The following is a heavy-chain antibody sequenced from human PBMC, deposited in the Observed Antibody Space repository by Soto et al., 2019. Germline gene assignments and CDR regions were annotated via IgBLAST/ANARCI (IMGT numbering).Heavy chain of an antibody. V-gene: IGHV1-2*02. J-gene: IGHJ5*02. D-gene: IGHD6-6*01. CDR1: GYTFTGYY. Sequence: ASVKVSCKAFGYTFTGYYMHWARQAPGQGLEWMGWINPNSGGTNYAQKFQGRVTMTRDTSISTAYMELSRLRSDDTAVYYCARAKQLARRWFDPWGQGTLVTVSS. CDR2: INPNSGGT. CDR3: ARAKQLARRWFDP.